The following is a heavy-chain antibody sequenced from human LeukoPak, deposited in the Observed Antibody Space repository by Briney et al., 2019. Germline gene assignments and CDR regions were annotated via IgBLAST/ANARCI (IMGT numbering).Heavy chain of an antibody. CDR1: GFTFSSYS. J-gene: IGHJ4*02. CDR3: AKQSYARSLGE. D-gene: IGHD2-8*01. V-gene: IGHV3-23*01. Sequence: PGGSLRLSCAASGFTFSSYSMNWVRQAPGKGLEWISTTNFGGTSTYYAESVKGRFTISRDNSKNTLYLQMSSLRVEDTAVYYCAKQSYARSLGEGGPGTLVSVSS. CDR2: TNFGGTST.